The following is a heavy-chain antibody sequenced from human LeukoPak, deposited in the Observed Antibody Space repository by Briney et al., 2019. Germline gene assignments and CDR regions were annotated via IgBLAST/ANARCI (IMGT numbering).Heavy chain of an antibody. V-gene: IGHV3-23*01. Sequence: GGSLRLSCEGSGFTYSSYAMSWVRQAPGKGLEWVSTMSGSGGTTYYADSVKDRFTISRDNSKSTLYLQMNSLRAEDTAVFYCVMSPEFSRLGYFYYYMDVWGKGATVTVSS. CDR2: MSGSGGTT. D-gene: IGHD7-27*01. J-gene: IGHJ6*03. CDR3: VMSPEFSRLGYFYYYMDV. CDR1: GFTYSSYA.